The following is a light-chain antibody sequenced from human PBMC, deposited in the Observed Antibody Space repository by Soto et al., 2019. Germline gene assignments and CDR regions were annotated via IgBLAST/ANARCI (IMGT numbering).Light chain of an antibody. J-gene: IGLJ7*01. CDR2: EVS. Sequence: QSVLTQPASVSGSPGQSITISCTGTSSDVGSYKLVSWYQQHPGKAPKLMISEVSKRPSGISDRFSGSKSGSTASLTISGLRAEDEADYYCCSYAGTSTHTVFGGGTQLTVL. CDR3: CSYAGTSTHTV. V-gene: IGLV2-23*02. CDR1: SSDVGSYKL.